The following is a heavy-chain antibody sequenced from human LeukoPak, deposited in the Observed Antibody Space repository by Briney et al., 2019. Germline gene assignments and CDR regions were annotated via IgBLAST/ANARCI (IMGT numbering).Heavy chain of an antibody. CDR2: TRNKANSYTT. CDR3: ARTKGYCSGGSCYTHDAFDI. V-gene: IGHV3-72*01. CDR1: GFTFSDHY. Sequence: PGGSLRLSCAASGFTFSDHYMDWVRQAPGKGLEWVGRTRNKANSYTTEYAASVKGRFTISRDDSKNSLYLQMNSLKTEDTAVYYCARTKGYCSGGSCYTHDAFDIWGQGTMVTVSS. J-gene: IGHJ3*02. D-gene: IGHD2-15*01.